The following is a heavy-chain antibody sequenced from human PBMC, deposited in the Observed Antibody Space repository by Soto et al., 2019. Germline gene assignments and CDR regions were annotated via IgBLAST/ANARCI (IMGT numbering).Heavy chain of an antibody. D-gene: IGHD3-9*01. J-gene: IGHJ3*02. V-gene: IGHV3-30*18. CDR2: ISKDGSKK. Sequence: GGSLRLSCAASGFMFRGFGMHWVRQAPGKGLQWVAGISKDGSKKYYADSVKGRYTISRDNSKKTLFLQMDSLRPEDTAVYFCANPSGYYFGMGSHDEASDMWGQGTLVTVSS. CDR3: ANPSGYYFGMGSHDEASDM. CDR1: GFMFRGFG.